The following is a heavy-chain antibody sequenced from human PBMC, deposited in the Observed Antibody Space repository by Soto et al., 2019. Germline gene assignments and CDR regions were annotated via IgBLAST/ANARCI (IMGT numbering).Heavy chain of an antibody. D-gene: IGHD3-3*01. J-gene: IGHJ5*02. Sequence: DSVKVSCKASGYIFTGSYMHWVRQAPGQGLEWMGWINPNSGGTNYAQKFQGRVTMTRDTSISTAYMELSRLRSGDTAVYYCARGITIFGVVIKNWFGPCGQLPLVTV. CDR2: INPNSGGT. CDR1: GYIFTGSY. V-gene: IGHV1-2*02. CDR3: ARGITIFGVVIKNWFGP.